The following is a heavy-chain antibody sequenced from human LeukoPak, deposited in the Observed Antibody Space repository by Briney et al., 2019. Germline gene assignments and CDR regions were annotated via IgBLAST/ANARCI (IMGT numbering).Heavy chain of an antibody. CDR1: GFTFSSDW. V-gene: IGHV3-7*01. J-gene: IGHJ4*02. D-gene: IGHD3-10*01. CDR3: ARDRGYHVFDC. Sequence: GGSLRLSCAASGFTFSSDWMVWVRQAPGKGLEWVAMIKEDGSEKYYVDSVKGRFTISRDNAKNSLYLQMNSLRAEDTAVYYCARDRGYHVFDCWGQGTLVTVS. CDR2: IKEDGSEK.